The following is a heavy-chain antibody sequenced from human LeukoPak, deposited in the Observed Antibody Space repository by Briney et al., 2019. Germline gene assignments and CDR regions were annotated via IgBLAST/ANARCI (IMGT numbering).Heavy chain of an antibody. CDR3: ARDHYDSSGYPFDY. Sequence: SETRSLTRTVSGGSITSYCWSWIRPPPGKVLGWVGYIYYSGSTNYNPSLKSRVTISVDTSKNQFSLKLSSVTAADTAVYYCARDHYDSSGYPFDYWGQGTLVTVSS. J-gene: IGHJ4*02. CDR1: GGSITSYC. V-gene: IGHV4-59*01. D-gene: IGHD3-22*01. CDR2: IYYSGST.